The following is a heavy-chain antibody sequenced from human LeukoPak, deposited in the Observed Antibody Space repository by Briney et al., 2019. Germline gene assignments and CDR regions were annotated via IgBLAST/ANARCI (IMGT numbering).Heavy chain of an antibody. D-gene: IGHD1-20*01. CDR1: GGSINSYY. V-gene: IGHV4-59*12. J-gene: IGHJ4*02. CDR2: ISYSGST. CDR3: ARGENNWNPFDY. Sequence: SETLSLSCTVSGGSINSYYWSWIRQPPGKGLEWIGYISYSGSTNYNPSLKSRVTMSVDTSKNQFSPKLSSVTAADTAVYYCARGENNWNPFDYWGQGTLVTVST.